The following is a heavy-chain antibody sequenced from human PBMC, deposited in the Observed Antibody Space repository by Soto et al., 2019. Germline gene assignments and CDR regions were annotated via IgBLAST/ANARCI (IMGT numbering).Heavy chain of an antibody. J-gene: IGHJ4*02. Sequence: SETLSLTCTVSGGSISSYYWSWIRQPPGKGLEWIGYIYYSGSTNYSPSLKSRVTVSVDTSKNQFSLKLSSVTAADTAVYYCARVRDGYNYDYWGQGTLVTVSS. CDR3: ARVRDGYNYDY. D-gene: IGHD5-12*01. V-gene: IGHV4-59*01. CDR1: GGSISSYY. CDR2: IYYSGST.